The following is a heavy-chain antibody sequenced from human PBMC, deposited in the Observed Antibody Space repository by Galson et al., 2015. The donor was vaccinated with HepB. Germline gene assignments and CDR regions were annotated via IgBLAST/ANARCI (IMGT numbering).Heavy chain of an antibody. V-gene: IGHV2-5*01. J-gene: IGHJ4*02. CDR2: IYWNDDK. CDR3: AHLMVVPAAIPEGGFDY. CDR1: GFSLSTRGVG. D-gene: IGHD2-2*02. Sequence: PALVKPTPTLTLTCTFSGFSLSTRGVGVGWIRQPPGKALEWLALIYWNDDKRYSPSLKSRLTITKDTSKNQVVLTMTNMDPVDTATYYCAHLMVVPAAIPEGGFDYWGQGTLVTVSS.